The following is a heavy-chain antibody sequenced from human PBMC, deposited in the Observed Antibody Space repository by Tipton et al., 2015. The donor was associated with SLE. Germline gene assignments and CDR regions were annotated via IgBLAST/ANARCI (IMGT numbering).Heavy chain of an antibody. CDR3: ARDREYSGSYYFDY. D-gene: IGHD1-26*01. J-gene: IGHJ4*02. V-gene: IGHV3-7*01. Sequence: SLRLSCAASGFSFNKWWMAWVRQVPGKGLEWVASMNHDGDEDYYVDSVRGRFTISRDNAKNSLFLQMNSLRAEDTAVYYCARDREYSGSYYFDYWGQGTLVTVSS. CDR1: GFSFNKWW. CDR2: MNHDGDED.